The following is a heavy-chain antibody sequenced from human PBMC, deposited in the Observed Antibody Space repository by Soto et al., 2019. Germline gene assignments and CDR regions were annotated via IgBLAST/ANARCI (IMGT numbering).Heavy chain of an antibody. CDR2: IYYSGST. D-gene: IGHD3-10*01. CDR3: ARDADRGYYYGSGSYHSKPEYFQH. Sequence: SETLSLTCTVSGGSISSGGYYWSWIRQHPGKGLEWIGYIYYSGSTYYNPSLKSRVTISVDTSKNQFSLKLSSVTTADTAVYYCARDADRGYYYGSGSYHSKPEYFQHWGQGTLVTV. J-gene: IGHJ1*01. CDR1: GGSISSGGYY. V-gene: IGHV4-31*03.